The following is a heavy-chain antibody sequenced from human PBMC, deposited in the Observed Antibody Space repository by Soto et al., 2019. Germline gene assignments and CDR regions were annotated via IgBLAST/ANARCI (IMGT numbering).Heavy chain of an antibody. D-gene: IGHD2-21*01. CDR3: VREDWHRFDS. CDR2: ISGGASDK. CDR1: GFMFSAYW. Sequence: EVQLVESGGRLVQPGGSLRLSCAASGFMFSAYWMSLVRQDPGKGLEWVATISGGASDKFYVDSVKGRFTISRDDSKNTLYLQMNSLRDEDTAVYYCVREDWHRFDSWGQGTLVTVSS. V-gene: IGHV3-7*01. J-gene: IGHJ4*02.